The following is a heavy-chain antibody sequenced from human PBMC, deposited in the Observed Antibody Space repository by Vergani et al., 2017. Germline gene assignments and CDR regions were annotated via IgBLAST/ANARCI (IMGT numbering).Heavy chain of an antibody. D-gene: IGHD2-2*01. CDR1: GFTFSSYA. Sequence: EVQLLESGGGLVQPGGSLRLSCAASGFTFSSYAMSWVRQAPGKGLEWVSAISGSGGSTYYADSVKGRFTISRDNSKNTLYLQMNSLRAEDTAVYYCARDGSDIVVVPAATPLDGGMDVWGQGP. V-gene: IGHV3-23*01. J-gene: IGHJ6*02. CDR2: ISGSGGST. CDR3: ARDGSDIVVVPAATPLDGGMDV.